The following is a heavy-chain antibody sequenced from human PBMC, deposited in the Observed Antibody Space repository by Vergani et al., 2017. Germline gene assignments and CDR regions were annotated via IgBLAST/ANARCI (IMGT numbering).Heavy chain of an antibody. CDR3: ASDNVTTYDLWSGTFDY. D-gene: IGHD3-3*01. J-gene: IGHJ4*02. Sequence: QVQLVESGGGVVQPGRSLRLSCAASGFTFSSYGMHWVRQAPGKGLEWVAVIWYDGSNKYYADSVKGRFTISRDNSKNTLYLQMNSLRAEDTAVYYCASDNVTTYDLWSGTFDYWGQGTLVTVSS. CDR1: GFTFSSYG. V-gene: IGHV3-33*08. CDR2: IWYDGSNK.